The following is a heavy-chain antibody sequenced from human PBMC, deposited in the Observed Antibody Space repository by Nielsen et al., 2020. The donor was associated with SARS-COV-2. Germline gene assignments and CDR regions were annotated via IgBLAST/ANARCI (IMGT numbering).Heavy chain of an antibody. J-gene: IGHJ6*02. CDR3: ARVIAADWRSIYYYYYGMDV. V-gene: IGHV3-30*04. CDR2: ISYDGSNK. Sequence: GGSLRLSCAASGFTFSSYAMHWVCQAPGKGLEWVAVISYDGSNKYYADSVKGRFTISRDNAKNSLYLQMNSLRAEDTALYHCARVIAADWRSIYYYYYGMDVWGQGTTVTVSS. D-gene: IGHD6-13*01. CDR1: GFTFSSYA.